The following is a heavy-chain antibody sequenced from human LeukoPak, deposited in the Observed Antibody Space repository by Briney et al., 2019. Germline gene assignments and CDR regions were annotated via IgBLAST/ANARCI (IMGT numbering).Heavy chain of an antibody. J-gene: IGHJ5*02. V-gene: IGHV5-51*01. CDR3: ARVPYSSSSRFDP. D-gene: IGHD6-13*01. CDR2: IYPGDSDT. CDR1: GYRLTRYW. Sequence: GGSMEISCKVFGYRLTRYWIGWVRQMSGKGLGWMGIIYPGDSDTRHSTSFQGQVTSSADKSISNAYLQWSTLKPSDTARNYGARVPYSSSSRFDPWGQGTLVTV.